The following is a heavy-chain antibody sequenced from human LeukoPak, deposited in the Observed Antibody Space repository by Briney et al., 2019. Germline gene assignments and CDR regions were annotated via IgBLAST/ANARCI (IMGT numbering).Heavy chain of an antibody. D-gene: IGHD6-19*01. J-gene: IGHJ5*02. CDR2: IIPIFGTA. V-gene: IGHV1-69*06. Sequence: ASVKVSCKASGGTFSSYAISWVRQAPGQGLEWMGGIIPIFGTANYAQKFQGRVTITADKSTSTAYMELSSLRSEDTAVYYCARDQAVAGSDNNWFDPWGQGTLVTVSS. CDR1: GGTFSSYA. CDR3: ARDQAVAGSDNNWFDP.